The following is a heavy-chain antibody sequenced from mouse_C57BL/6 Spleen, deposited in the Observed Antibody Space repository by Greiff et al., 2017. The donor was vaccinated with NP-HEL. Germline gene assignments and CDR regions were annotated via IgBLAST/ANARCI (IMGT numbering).Heavy chain of an antibody. D-gene: IGHD1-1*01. Sequence: QVQLKQPGAELVMPGASVKLSCKASGYTFTSYWMHWVKQRPGQGLEWIGEIDPSDSYTNYNQKFKGKSTLTVDKSSSTAYMQLSSLTSEDSAVYHCARVDYYGSNSLDYWGQGTTLTVSS. CDR3: ARVDYYGSNSLDY. J-gene: IGHJ2*01. CDR2: IDPSDSYT. V-gene: IGHV1-69*01. CDR1: GYTFTSYW.